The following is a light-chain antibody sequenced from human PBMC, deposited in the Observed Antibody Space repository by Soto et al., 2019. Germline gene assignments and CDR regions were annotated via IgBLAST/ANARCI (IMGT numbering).Light chain of an antibody. CDR3: SSYAGRNNYV. CDR1: SSDIGGYNE. J-gene: IGLJ1*01. Sequence: QSVLAQPPSASGSPGQSVTISCTGTSSDIGGYNEVSWYQHHPGKAPKLMIYDVTKRPSGVPDRFSGSRSGNTASLTVSGLQAEDEADYYCSSYAGRNNYVFGSGTKVTVL. CDR2: DVT. V-gene: IGLV2-8*01.